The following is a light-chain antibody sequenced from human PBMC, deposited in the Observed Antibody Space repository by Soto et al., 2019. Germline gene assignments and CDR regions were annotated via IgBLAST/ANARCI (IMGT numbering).Light chain of an antibody. CDR2: DVN. CDR3: SSFTSYSTLV. Sequence: QSALTQSASVSGSPGQSITISCTGTSRDVGGYSYVSWYQQHPGKAPKLMIYDVNNRPSGVSDRFSGSKSGNTASLTISGLQAEDESDYYCSSFTSYSTLVFGGGTQLTVL. J-gene: IGLJ2*01. CDR1: SRDVGGYSY. V-gene: IGLV2-14*03.